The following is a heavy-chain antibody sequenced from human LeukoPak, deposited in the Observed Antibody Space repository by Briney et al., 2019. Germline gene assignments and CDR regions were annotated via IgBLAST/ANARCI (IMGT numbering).Heavy chain of an antibody. V-gene: IGHV3-21*01. CDR3: ARVPRRYMDV. CDR1: GFTFSSYS. CDR2: ISSSSSYI. Sequence: GGSLKLSCAASGFTFSSYSMNWVRQAPGKGLEWVSSISSSSSYIYYADSVKGRFTIPRDNTKNSLYLQMNSLRAEDTAVYYCARVPRRYMDVWGKGTTVTVSS. J-gene: IGHJ6*03.